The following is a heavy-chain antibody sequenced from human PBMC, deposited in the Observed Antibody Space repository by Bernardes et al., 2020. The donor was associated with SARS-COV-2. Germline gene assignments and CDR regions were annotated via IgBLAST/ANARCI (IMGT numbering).Heavy chain of an antibody. J-gene: IGHJ4*02. CDR1: GYTFTGYY. CDR2: INPNSGGS. CDR3: ARDRGWNGLRASFYH. D-gene: IGHD1-1*01. Sequence: SVHVSCMASGYTFTGYYIHWLRQAPGEGLEWMGWINPNSGGSNYAQKFQGRVTMTRDTYISTAYMELTRLRSDDTAVYYCARDRGWNGLRASFYHWGQGTLVTVSS. V-gene: IGHV1-2*02.